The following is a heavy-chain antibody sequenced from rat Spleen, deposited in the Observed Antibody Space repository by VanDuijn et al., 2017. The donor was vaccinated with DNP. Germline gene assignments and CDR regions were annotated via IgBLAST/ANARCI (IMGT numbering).Heavy chain of an antibody. Sequence: EVKLVESGGGLVQPGRSLKLSCAASGFNFNDYWMGWVRQAPTKGLEWVASISPSGGNTYYRDSVKGRFSVSRDNAESILYLQMDSLRSEDTASYYCARLDTYYGYSYYWFFDFWGQGVMVTVSS. V-gene: IGHV5-25*01. CDR1: GFNFNDYW. CDR2: ISPSGGNT. J-gene: IGHJ1*01. D-gene: IGHD1-9*01. CDR3: ARLDTYYGYSYYWFFDF.